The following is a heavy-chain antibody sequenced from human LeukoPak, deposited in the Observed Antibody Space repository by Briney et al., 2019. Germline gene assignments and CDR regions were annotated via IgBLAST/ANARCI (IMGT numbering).Heavy chain of an antibody. Sequence: PGGSLRLSCAASGFTFSSYSMNWVRQAPGKGLEWVSYISSSSSTIYYADSVKGRFTISRDNAKNSLYLQMNSLRAEDTAVYYCARGGMVRGVIPNYYYYGMDVWGQGTTVTVSS. CDR2: ISSSSSTI. D-gene: IGHD3-10*01. V-gene: IGHV3-48*01. CDR3: ARGGMVRGVIPNYYYYGMDV. CDR1: GFTFSSYS. J-gene: IGHJ6*02.